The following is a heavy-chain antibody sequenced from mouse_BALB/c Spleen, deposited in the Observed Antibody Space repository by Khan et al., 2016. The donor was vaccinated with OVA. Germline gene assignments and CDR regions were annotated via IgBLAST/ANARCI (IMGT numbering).Heavy chain of an antibody. D-gene: IGHD1-1*02. CDR1: GYIFTDYV. CDR2: IYPESGTT. Sequence: QVQLKQSGPELVKPGASVKMSCKASGYIFTDYVINWVKQRTGQGLEWIGEIYPESGTTYYNEKFKGKATLTADKSSNTAYMQLSSLTSEDSAVYFCAKNYASWFAYWGQGTLVTVSA. CDR3: AKNYASWFAY. J-gene: IGHJ3*01. V-gene: IGHV1-77*01.